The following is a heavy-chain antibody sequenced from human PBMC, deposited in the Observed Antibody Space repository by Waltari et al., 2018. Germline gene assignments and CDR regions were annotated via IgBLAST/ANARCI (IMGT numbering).Heavy chain of an antibody. V-gene: IGHV4-34*01. D-gene: IGHD2-2*01. CDR1: GGSFSGYY. Sequence: QVQLQQWGAGLLTPSETLSLTCAVYGGSFSGYYWSWIRQPPGKGLEWIGEINHSGSTNYNPSLKSRVTISVDTSKNQFSLKLSSVTAADTAVYYCARGAGLPVFNFDYWGQGTLVTVSS. J-gene: IGHJ4*02. CDR3: ARGAGLPVFNFDY. CDR2: INHSGST.